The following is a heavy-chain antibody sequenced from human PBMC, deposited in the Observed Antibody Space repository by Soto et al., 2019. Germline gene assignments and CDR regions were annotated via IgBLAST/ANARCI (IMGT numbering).Heavy chain of an antibody. J-gene: IGHJ6*03. D-gene: IGHD3-10*01. Sequence: SETLSLTCTVSSGSIRSYCWSWIRQPPGKGLEWIGYIYYNGSTNYSPSLKSRVTISVDTSKNQFSLKLRSVNAADTAVFYCARGFPGSRTYRGVYSYFYSMDVWGKGPRVTVSS. CDR2: IYYNGST. V-gene: IGHV4-59*01. CDR1: SGSIRSYC. CDR3: ARGFPGSRTYRGVYSYFYSMDV.